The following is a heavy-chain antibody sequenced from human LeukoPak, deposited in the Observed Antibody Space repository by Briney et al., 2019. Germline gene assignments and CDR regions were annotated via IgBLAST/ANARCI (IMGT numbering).Heavy chain of an antibody. D-gene: IGHD4-17*01. V-gene: IGHV5-10-1*01. CDR2: IDPRDSYT. J-gene: IGHJ5*01. CDR1: GYSFTNDY. CDR3: AKRDPNGDYASFDF. Sequence: ESLKISFKGSGYSFTNDYINWVRQMPGKGLEWMGRIDPRDSYTDYSPSFQDQVTISADKSISTAYLQWRSLKASDTAMYYCAKRDPNGDYASFDFWGQGTLVIVSS.